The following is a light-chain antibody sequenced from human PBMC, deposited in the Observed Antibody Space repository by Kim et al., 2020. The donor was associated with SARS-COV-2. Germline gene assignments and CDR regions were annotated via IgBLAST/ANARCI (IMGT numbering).Light chain of an antibody. CDR2: GAS. Sequence: ASVGDRVTITCRASQGISSYLAWYQQKPGKAPNLLIYGASTLQGGVPSRFSGSGSGTDFTLTISSLQPEDFATYYCQQLNSYPLTFGGGTKVDIK. V-gene: IGKV1-9*01. CDR1: QGISSY. J-gene: IGKJ4*01. CDR3: QQLNSYPLT.